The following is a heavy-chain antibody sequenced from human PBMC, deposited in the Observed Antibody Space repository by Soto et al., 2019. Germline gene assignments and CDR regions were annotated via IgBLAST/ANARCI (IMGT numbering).Heavy chain of an antibody. J-gene: IGHJ4*02. CDR1: GASTISSLYQ. CDR3: ARLSGSNHGRYFDN. D-gene: IGHD1-26*01. V-gene: IGHV4-39*01. Sequence: PSATLSLTCTVSGASTISSLYQWLWIRQPPVKWLYWIGNVYYNGNTYYNASLKIPLTISVDTSNNQFSLKVKSVTAADTAVYFCARLSGSNHGRYFDNWGQGTLVTVSS. CDR2: VYYNGNT.